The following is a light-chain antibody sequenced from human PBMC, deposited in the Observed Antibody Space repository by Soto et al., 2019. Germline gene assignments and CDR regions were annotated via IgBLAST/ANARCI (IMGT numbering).Light chain of an antibody. CDR3: QEATTFPLWT. J-gene: IGKJ1*01. V-gene: IGKV1-12*01. CDR2: AAT. Sequence: DIQMTQSPSSVSASIGDRVTITCRASQGFSNWLAWYQQKPGKAPQLLIYAATSLQAGVPSRFSGSVSGTDFTLTINRLQPEDFATYFCQEATTFPLWTFGQGTKLEFK. CDR1: QGFSNW.